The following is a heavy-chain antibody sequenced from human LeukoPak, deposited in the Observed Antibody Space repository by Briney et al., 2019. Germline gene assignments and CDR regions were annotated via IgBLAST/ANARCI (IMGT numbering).Heavy chain of an antibody. V-gene: IGHV3-30*18. CDR3: AKDYIGLGYTVHTPYFDY. Sequence: GRSLRLSCAASGFTFSSYGMHWVRQAPGKGLEWVAVISYDGSNKYYADSVKGRFTISRDNSKNTLYLQMNSLRAEDTAVYYCAKDYIGLGYTVHTPYFDYWGQGTLVTVSS. CDR2: ISYDGSNK. D-gene: IGHD4-17*01. J-gene: IGHJ4*02. CDR1: GFTFSSYG.